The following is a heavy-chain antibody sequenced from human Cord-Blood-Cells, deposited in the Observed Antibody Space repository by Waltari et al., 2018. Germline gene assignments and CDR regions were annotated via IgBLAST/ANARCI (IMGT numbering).Heavy chain of an antibody. CDR1: GFSLNNARMG. J-gene: IGHJ6*03. Sequence: QVTLKESGPVLVKPTETLTLTCTVSGFSLNNARMGVSWIRQPPGKALEWLAHIFSNDEKSYSTSLKSRLTISKDTSKSQVVLTMTNMDPVDTATYYCARGTAYYDILTGYTYYYYYMDVWGKGTTVTVSS. D-gene: IGHD3-9*01. CDR2: IFSNDEK. V-gene: IGHV2-26*01. CDR3: ARGTAYYDILTGYTYYYYYMDV.